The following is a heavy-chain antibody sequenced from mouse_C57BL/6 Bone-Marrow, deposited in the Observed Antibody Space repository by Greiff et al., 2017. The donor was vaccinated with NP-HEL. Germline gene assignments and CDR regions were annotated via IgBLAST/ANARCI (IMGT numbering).Heavy chain of an antibody. CDR3: ARPYGLYYAMDY. D-gene: IGHD1-1*02. Sequence: EVKLVESGGGLVQPGGSLKLSCAASGFTFSDYYMYWVRQTPEKRLEWVAYISNGGGSTYYPDTVKGRFTISRDNAKNTLYLQMSRLKSEDTAMYYCARPYGLYYAMDYWGQGTSVTVSS. CDR2: ISNGGGST. CDR1: GFTFSDYY. V-gene: IGHV5-12*01. J-gene: IGHJ4*01.